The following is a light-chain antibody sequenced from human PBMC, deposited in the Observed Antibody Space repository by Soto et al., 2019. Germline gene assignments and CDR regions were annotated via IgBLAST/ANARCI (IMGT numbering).Light chain of an antibody. V-gene: IGKV3-20*01. Sequence: EIVLTQSPGTLSLSPGERATLSCRASQSVTSTYLAWYQQKPGQAPRLLIYDVSRRATGIPDRFSGSGSATDFTLTISRLEPEDFAVYYCQHYGNSPLTFGQGTKVEIK. CDR1: QSVTSTY. CDR3: QHYGNSPLT. CDR2: DVS. J-gene: IGKJ1*01.